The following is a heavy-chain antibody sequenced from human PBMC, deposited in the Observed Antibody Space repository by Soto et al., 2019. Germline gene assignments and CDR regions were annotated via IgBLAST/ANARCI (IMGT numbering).Heavy chain of an antibody. CDR2: INPDGGGT. Sequence: ASVKVSCKASGYTFTGYYMHWVRQAPGQGLEWMGWINPDGGGTNYAQKFQGSVTMTRDTSISTAYMELSRLRSDDTAVYYCARDLRGLLDYFDYWGQGTLVTVSS. CDR3: ARDLRGLLDYFDY. D-gene: IGHD3-16*01. CDR1: GYTFTGYY. J-gene: IGHJ4*02. V-gene: IGHV1-2*02.